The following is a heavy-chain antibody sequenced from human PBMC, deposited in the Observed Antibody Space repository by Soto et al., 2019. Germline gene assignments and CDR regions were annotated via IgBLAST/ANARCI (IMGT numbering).Heavy chain of an antibody. CDR1: VLTFSSWS. J-gene: IGHJ4*02. Sequence: GGSMSISCASSVLTFSSWSMNWVRQAPGKGLEWVSFISGSGDTKYYADSVKGRFTISRDNAKNSLYLQMSSLRDEDTAVYYCAKYCSSDVCFDYWGQGTLVTVSS. D-gene: IGHD2-8*01. V-gene: IGHV3-48*02. CDR2: ISGSGDTK. CDR3: AKYCSSDVCFDY.